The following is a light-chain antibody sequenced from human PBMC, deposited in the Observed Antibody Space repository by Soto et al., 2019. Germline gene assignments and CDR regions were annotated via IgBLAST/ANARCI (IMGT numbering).Light chain of an antibody. CDR1: TSDVGGYNY. J-gene: IGLJ2*01. V-gene: IGLV2-8*01. CDR2: DVS. Sequence: QSVLTQPPSASGSPGQSVASSCTGTTSDVGGYNYVSWYQQHPGKAPKLIIYDVSKRPSGVPDRFSGSKSGNTASLTVSGLQGEDEADYYCSSYVASNTLAFGGGTKLTVL. CDR3: SSYVASNTLA.